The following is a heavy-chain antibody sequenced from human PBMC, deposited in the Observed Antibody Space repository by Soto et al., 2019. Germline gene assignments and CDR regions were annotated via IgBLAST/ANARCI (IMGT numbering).Heavy chain of an antibody. V-gene: IGHV4-39*01. CDR2: IYYSGST. CDR1: GGSISSSSYY. Sequence: SETLSLTCTVSGGSISSSSYYWGWIRQPPGKGLEWIGNIYYSGSTYYNPSLKSRVTISVDTSKNQFSLKLSSETAADTAVYYCARRQSSPWFDPWGHGTLVTVSS. D-gene: IGHD2-15*01. J-gene: IGHJ5*02. CDR3: ARRQSSPWFDP.